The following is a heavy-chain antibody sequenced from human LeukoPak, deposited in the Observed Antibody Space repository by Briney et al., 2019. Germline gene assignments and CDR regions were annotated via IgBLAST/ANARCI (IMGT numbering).Heavy chain of an antibody. V-gene: IGHV3-23*01. J-gene: IGHJ4*02. Sequence: GGSLRLSCAASGFSFSSHAMTWVRQAPGKGLEWVSTVSGSGGTTYYADSVKGRFTISRDNSKNMLYLQMNSLRADDTAVYYCAKELSGSPSDYWGQGTLVTVSS. D-gene: IGHD2-2*01. CDR2: VSGSGGTT. CDR3: AKELSGSPSDY. CDR1: GFSFSSHA.